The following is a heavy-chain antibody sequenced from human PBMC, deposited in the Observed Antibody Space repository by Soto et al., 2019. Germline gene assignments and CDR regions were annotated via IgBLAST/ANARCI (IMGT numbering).Heavy chain of an antibody. CDR2: IYWDDDK. CDR3: AHPTETATNKNFDY. Sequence: QITLKESGPTLVKPTQTLTLTCTFSGFSLSTSGVGVGWIRQPPGKALEWLALIYWDDDKRYSPSLKSRLTTPKDTSKNPVVLTMTNMDPVDTATFNCAHPTETATNKNFDYWGQGTLVTVSS. V-gene: IGHV2-5*02. D-gene: IGHD1-1*01. CDR1: GFSLSTSGVG. J-gene: IGHJ4*02.